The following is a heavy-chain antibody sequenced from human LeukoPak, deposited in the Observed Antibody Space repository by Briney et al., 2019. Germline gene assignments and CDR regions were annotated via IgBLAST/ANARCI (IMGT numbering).Heavy chain of an antibody. D-gene: IGHD6-19*01. Sequence: PGGSLRLSCGASQFTYRIYAMSWVRQAPGKGLEWVSYISSSGSTIYYADSVKGRFTISRDNAKNSLYLQMNSLRAEDTAVYYCARDKYSSGWPDAFDIWGQGTMVTVSS. CDR3: ARDKYSSGWPDAFDI. J-gene: IGHJ3*02. CDR1: QFTYRIYA. CDR2: ISSSGSTI. V-gene: IGHV3-48*03.